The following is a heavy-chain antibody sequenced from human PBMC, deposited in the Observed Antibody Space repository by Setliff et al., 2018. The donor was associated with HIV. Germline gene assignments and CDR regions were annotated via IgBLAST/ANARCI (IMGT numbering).Heavy chain of an antibody. CDR2: ITHDGSSK. V-gene: IGHV3-30*01. J-gene: IGHJ4*02. Sequence: SCAASGFTFSSYTMHWVRQAPGKGLEWVAVITHDGSSKYYADSVKGRFTISRDNSKNTLYLQMNSPRADDTAVYYCARDSSTKEMATIWVNFDYWGQGTLVTVSS. CDR3: ARDSSTKEMATIWVNFDY. D-gene: IGHD5-12*01. CDR1: GFTFSSYT.